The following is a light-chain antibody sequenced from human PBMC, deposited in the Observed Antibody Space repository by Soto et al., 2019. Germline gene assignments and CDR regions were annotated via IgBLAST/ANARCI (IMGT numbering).Light chain of an antibody. Sequence: MPLSQSPSSLSASVGDRVTITCRASQCIRNDLGWYQQNPGTAPKVLIYPASNLQSGVPSRFSGSGSGTEFTLIISSLQDDDFATYYCQQYNSYSFGQGTKVDI. V-gene: IGKV1-17*01. CDR3: QQYNSYS. J-gene: IGKJ1*01. CDR1: QCIRND. CDR2: PAS.